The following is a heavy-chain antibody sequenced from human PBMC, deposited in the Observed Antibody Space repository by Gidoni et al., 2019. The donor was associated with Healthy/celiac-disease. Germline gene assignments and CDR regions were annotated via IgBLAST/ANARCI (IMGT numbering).Heavy chain of an antibody. V-gene: IGHV3-23*01. CDR3: AKDLKGSSWTGLDY. CDR2: ISGSGGST. D-gene: IGHD6-13*01. J-gene: IGHJ4*02. CDR1: GFTFSSYA. Sequence: EVQLLESVGGLVQPRGSLRLSCAAPGFTFSSYALSWVRRAAGKGVEWVSAISGSGGSTYYADYVKGRFTISRDNSKNTLYLQMNSLRAEDTAVYYCAKDLKGSSWTGLDYWGQGTLVTVSS.